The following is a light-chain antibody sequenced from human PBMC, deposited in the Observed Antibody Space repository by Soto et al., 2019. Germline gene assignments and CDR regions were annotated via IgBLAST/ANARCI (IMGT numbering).Light chain of an antibody. V-gene: IGKV3-11*01. Sequence: IVLTQSPATLSSIPGDRVTISSRASQYINTRLAWYQHRPGQAPRLLIYPTSIRAAGIPARFSASGSGTDFTLTISDVQPEDFALYYCHQRQSWPRTFGEGTKVDIK. CDR2: PTS. CDR3: HQRQSWPRT. J-gene: IGKJ1*01. CDR1: QYINTR.